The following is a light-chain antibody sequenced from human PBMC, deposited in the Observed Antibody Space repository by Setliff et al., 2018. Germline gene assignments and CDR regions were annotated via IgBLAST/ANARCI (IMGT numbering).Light chain of an antibody. CDR2: EVS. Sequence: QSALTQPPSASGSPGQSVTISCTGTSSDVGGYNYVSWYQQHPGKAPKLMTYEVSKRPSGVPDRFSGSKSGNTASLTVSGLQAEDEADYYCSPYAGSNNYVFGTGTKVTVL. CDR3: SPYAGSNNYV. V-gene: IGLV2-8*01. CDR1: SSDVGGYNY. J-gene: IGLJ1*01.